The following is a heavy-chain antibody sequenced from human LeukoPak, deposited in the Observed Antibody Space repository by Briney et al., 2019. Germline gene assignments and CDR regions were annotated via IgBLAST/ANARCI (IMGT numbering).Heavy chain of an antibody. CDR2: IYYSGST. D-gene: IGHD5-12*01. CDR3: AGGYSGYGKYWFDP. J-gene: IGHJ5*02. CDR1: GGSISSGGYY. Sequence: SETLSLTCTVPGGSISSGGYYWSWIRQHPGKGLEWIGYIYYSGSTYYNPSLKSPVTISVDTSKNQFSLKLSSVTAADTAVYYCAGGYSGYGKYWFDPWGQGTLVTVSS. V-gene: IGHV4-31*01.